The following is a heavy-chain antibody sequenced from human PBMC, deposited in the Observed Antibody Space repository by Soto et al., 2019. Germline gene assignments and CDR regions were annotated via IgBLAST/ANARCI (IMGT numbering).Heavy chain of an antibody. CDR3: ARDCGSRWERPHRYGMDV. D-gene: IGHD1-26*01. CDR2: IYHSGST. J-gene: IGHJ6*02. V-gene: IGHV4-4*02. CDR1: GGSISSSNW. Sequence: QVQLQESGPGLVKPSGTLSLTCAVSGGSISSSNWWSWVRQPPGKGLEWIGEIYHSGSTNYNPSLTKRVTIPVDKSKHQFSLTLSSVTAADTAVYYCARDCGSRWERPHRYGMDVWGQGTTVTVSS.